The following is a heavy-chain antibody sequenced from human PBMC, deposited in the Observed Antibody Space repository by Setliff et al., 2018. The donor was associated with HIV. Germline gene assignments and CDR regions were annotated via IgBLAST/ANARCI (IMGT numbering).Heavy chain of an antibody. J-gene: IGHJ5*02. CDR1: GYIFTTFG. V-gene: IGHV1-18*01. CDR2: INTHNGNT. CDR3: ARATGAADL. Sequence: SVKVSCKASGYIFTTFGFSWVRQAPGQGLEWMGWINTHNGNTHYAQRFQGRVTMTRDTSTTTAYMELRSLRSDDTAVYYCARATGAADLWGQGTKVTVSS. D-gene: IGHD6-13*01.